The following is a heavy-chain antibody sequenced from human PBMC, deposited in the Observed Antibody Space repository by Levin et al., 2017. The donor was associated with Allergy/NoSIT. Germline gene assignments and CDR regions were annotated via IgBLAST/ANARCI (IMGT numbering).Heavy chain of an antibody. J-gene: IGHJ6*02. D-gene: IGHD1-26*01. CDR3: ARVLGSGGMDV. CDR1: GGSFSGYY. CDR2: INHSGST. V-gene: IGHV4-34*01. Sequence: PSETLSLTCAVYGGSFSGYYWSWIRQPPGKGLEWIGEINHSGSTNYNPSLKSRVTISVDTSKNQFSLKLSSVTAADTAVYYCARVLGSGGMDVWGQGTTVTVSS.